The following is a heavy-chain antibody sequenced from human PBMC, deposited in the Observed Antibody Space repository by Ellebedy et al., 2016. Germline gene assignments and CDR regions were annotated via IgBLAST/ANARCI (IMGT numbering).Heavy chain of an antibody. CDR2: IYYSGST. D-gene: IGHD3-10*01. V-gene: IGHV4-59*01. Sequence: SETLSLTCTVSGGSISSYYWSWFRQPPGKGLEWIGYIYYSGSTNYNPSLKSRVTISVDTSKNQFSLKLSSVTAEDTAVYYCARGCRGELCPKDYWGQGTLVTVSS. CDR1: GGSISSYY. J-gene: IGHJ4*02. CDR3: ARGCRGELCPKDY.